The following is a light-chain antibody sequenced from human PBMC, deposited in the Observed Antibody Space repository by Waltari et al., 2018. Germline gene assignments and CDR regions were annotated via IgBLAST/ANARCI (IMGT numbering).Light chain of an antibody. V-gene: IGKV3-15*01. Sequence: EIVMTQSPATLSVSPGERPTLSCRASQSVSSYLAGYQQKPGQAPRLLIYGASTRATGIPARFSGSASGTEFTLTITSLQSEDSAVYYCQQYNSWPTFGGGTKVEIK. CDR3: QQYNSWPT. CDR2: GAS. J-gene: IGKJ4*01. CDR1: QSVSSY.